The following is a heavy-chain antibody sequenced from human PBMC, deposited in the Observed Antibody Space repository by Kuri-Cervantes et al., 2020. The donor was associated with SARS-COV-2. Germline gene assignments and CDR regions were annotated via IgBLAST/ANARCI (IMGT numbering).Heavy chain of an antibody. D-gene: IGHD2-15*01. CDR3: AGTRDIVVVVAANNWFDP. Sequence: LRLSCAVSGGSIGSGGYSWSWIRQPPGKGLEWIGEINHSGSTNYNPSLKSRVTISVDTSKNQFSLKLSSVTAADTAVYYCAGTRDIVVVVAANNWFDPWGQGTLVTVSS. J-gene: IGHJ5*02. V-gene: IGHV4-30-2*01. CDR1: GGSIGSGGYS. CDR2: INHSGST.